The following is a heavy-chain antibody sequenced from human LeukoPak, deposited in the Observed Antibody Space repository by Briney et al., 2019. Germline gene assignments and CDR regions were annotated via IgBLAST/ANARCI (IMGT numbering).Heavy chain of an antibody. CDR2: IRYDGSNK. V-gene: IGHV3-30*02. CDR3: ADSVGAQFDY. J-gene: IGHJ4*02. Sequence: GGSLRLSCAAPGFSFSSYGMHWVRQAPGKGLEWVAFIRYDGSNKYYADSVKGRFTISRDNSKNTLYLQMNSLRAEDTAVYYWADSVGAQFDYWGQGTLVTVSS. D-gene: IGHD1-26*01. CDR1: GFSFSSYG.